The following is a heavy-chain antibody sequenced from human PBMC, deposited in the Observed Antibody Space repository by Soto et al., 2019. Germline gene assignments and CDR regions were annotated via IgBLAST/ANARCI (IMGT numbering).Heavy chain of an antibody. CDR3: ARGSYEDYYYGLDV. CDR2: TNAGNGNT. Sequence: ASVKVSCKASGYTFTSYAMHWVRQAPGQRLEWMGWTNAGNGNTKYSQKFQGRVTITRDTSASTAYMELSSLRSEDTAVYYCARGSYEDYYYGLDVWGQGTTVTVSS. V-gene: IGHV1-3*01. CDR1: GYTFTSYA. D-gene: IGHD1-26*01. J-gene: IGHJ6*02.